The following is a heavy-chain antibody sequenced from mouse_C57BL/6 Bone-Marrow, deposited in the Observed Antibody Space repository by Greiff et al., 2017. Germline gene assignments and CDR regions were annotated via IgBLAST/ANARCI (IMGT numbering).Heavy chain of an antibody. J-gene: IGHJ4*01. CDR3: ARRGELGAMDY. D-gene: IGHD4-1*01. CDR2: ISNFAYSI. V-gene: IGHV5-15*01. CDR1: GFTFSDYG. Sequence: EVKLQESGGGLVQPGGSLKLSCAASGFTFSDYGMAWVRQAPRKGPEWVAFISNFAYSIYYADTVTGRFTISRENAKNTLYLEMSSLRSEDTAMYYCARRGELGAMDYWGQGTSVTVSS.